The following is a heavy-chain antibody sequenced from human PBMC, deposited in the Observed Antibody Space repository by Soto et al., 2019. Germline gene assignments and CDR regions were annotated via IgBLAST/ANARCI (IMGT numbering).Heavy chain of an antibody. J-gene: IGHJ4*02. D-gene: IGHD6-19*01. CDR3: ARREQWLENFDF. CDR1: GYTFTGYY. Sequence: GASVKVSCKTSGYTFTGYYIHWIRQAPGQGLEWMGWINPNSGGSDYSQEFQGRVTMTSDTSITTAYMQLTRLRSDDTAVYYCARREQWLENFDFWGQGTLVTVSS. CDR2: INPNSGGS. V-gene: IGHV1-2*02.